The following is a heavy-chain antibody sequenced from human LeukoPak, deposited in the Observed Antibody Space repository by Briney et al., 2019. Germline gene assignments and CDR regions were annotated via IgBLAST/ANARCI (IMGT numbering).Heavy chain of an antibody. D-gene: IGHD6-13*01. CDR3: AKGLEQETVIALDS. CDR1: GFTFSTYA. Sequence: GGSLRLSCAASGFTFSTYAMSWVRQAPGKGLEWVSAISGSGGSTYYADSVKGRFTISRDNSKNTLYLQMNSLRAEDTSIYFCAKGLEQETVIALDSWGQGTLVTVSS. V-gene: IGHV3-23*01. CDR2: ISGSGGST. J-gene: IGHJ4*02.